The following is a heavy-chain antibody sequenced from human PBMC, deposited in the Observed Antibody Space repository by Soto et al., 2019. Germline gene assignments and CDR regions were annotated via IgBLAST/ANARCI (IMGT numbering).Heavy chain of an antibody. V-gene: IGHV3-9*01. CDR3: AKDYLTAGYSSGWYDY. J-gene: IGHJ5*01. CDR2: ISWNSGSI. D-gene: IGHD6-19*01. CDR1: GFTFDVYG. Sequence: PGGSLRLSCAASGFTFDVYGMHWVRQAPGKGLEWVSGISWNSGSIGYADSVKGRFTISRDNAKNSLYLQMNSLKTEDTAFYYCAKDYLTAGYSSGWYDYWGRRTLFTVSS.